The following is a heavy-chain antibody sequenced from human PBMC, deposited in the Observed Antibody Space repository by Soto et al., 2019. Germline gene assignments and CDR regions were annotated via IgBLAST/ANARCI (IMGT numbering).Heavy chain of an antibody. Sequence: QVQLVQSGAEVKKPGASVKVSCKASAYTFSSYGISWVRQAPGQGLEWMGWISAYNGNTNYAQKLQGRVTMTTETSTRTAYMELGSLRSDDTAVYYCARGRFDTVVVPAEDDAFDIWGQGTMVTVSS. J-gene: IGHJ3*02. D-gene: IGHD2-2*01. CDR3: ARGRFDTVVVPAEDDAFDI. V-gene: IGHV1-18*01. CDR2: ISAYNGNT. CDR1: AYTFSSYG.